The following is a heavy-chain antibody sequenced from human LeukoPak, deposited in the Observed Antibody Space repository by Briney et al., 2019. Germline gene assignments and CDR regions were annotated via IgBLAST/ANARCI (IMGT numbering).Heavy chain of an antibody. J-gene: IGHJ4*02. CDR1: GFTFSSYA. CDR3: AKESYRVVAATKIFDY. V-gene: IGHV3-23*01. D-gene: IGHD2-15*01. Sequence: GGSLRLSCAASGFTFSSYAMSWVRQAPGKGLEWVSAISGSGGSTYYADSVKGRFTISRDNSKNTLYLQMNSLRAEDTAVYYCAKESYRVVAATKIFDYWGQGTLVTVPS. CDR2: ISGSGGST.